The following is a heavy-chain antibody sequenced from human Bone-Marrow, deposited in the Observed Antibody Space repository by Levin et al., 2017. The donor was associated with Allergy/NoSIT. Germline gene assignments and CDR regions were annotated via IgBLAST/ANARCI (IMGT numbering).Heavy chain of an antibody. J-gene: IGHJ4*02. V-gene: IGHV3-23*01. CDR1: GFTFSSYA. Sequence: GESLKISCAASGFTFSSYAMSWVRQAPGKGLEWVSSISGSGTITHYAESVKGRFTISRDISKNMLHLQMNSLRAEDTAIYFCAKEGLAVASYYFDSWGQGTLVTVSS. D-gene: IGHD6-19*01. CDR2: ISGSGTIT. CDR3: AKEGLAVASYYFDS.